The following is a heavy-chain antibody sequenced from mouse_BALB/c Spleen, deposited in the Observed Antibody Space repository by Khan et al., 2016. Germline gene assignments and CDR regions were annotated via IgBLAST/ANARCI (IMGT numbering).Heavy chain of an antibody. V-gene: IGHV1-39*01. CDR1: GYSFTGYN. J-gene: IGHJ2*01. CDR2: IDPYYGST. Sequence: VQLQQPGPELEKPGASVKISCKASGYSFTGYNMNWVKQSNGKSLEWIGNIDPYYGSTGYHQTFKVKATLTVDKSSSTANMQLKSLTSEDYADYYCARERYGNYVDYGGQGTTLTVSA. CDR3: ARERYGNYVDY. D-gene: IGHD2-10*02.